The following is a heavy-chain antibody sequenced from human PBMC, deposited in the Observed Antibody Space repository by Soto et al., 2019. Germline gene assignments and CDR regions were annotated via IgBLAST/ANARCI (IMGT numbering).Heavy chain of an antibody. J-gene: IGHJ5*02. CDR1: GGSISNYY. Sequence: SETLSLTCTVSGGSISNYYWSWIRQPPGKGLEWIGYIYYSGTTNYNPSLKSRVTISVDTSKNQFSLKLSSVSAADTAVYYCATTGYCSRSSCYRSWFDPWGQGTLVTVSS. V-gene: IGHV4-59*08. CDR2: IYYSGTT. D-gene: IGHD2-2*03. CDR3: ATTGYCSRSSCYRSWFDP.